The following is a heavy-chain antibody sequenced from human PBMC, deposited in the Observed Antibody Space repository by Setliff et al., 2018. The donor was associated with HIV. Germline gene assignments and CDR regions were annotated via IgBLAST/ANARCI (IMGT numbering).Heavy chain of an antibody. V-gene: IGHV1-46*01. CDR3: ATDKHYYGSGSYYALDY. D-gene: IGHD3-10*01. Sequence: GASVKVSCKASGYTFTSYYMHWVRQAPGQGLEWMGIINPSGGSTSYAQKFQGRVTMTRDTSTSTAYMELSSLRSEDTAVYYCATDKHYYGSGSYYALDYWGQGTLVTVSS. CDR1: GYTFTSYY. J-gene: IGHJ4*02. CDR2: INPSGGST.